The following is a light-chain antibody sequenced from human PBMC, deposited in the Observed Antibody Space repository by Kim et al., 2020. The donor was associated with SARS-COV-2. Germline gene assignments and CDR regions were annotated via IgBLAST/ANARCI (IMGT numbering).Light chain of an antibody. CDR3: QVWDSSSDHVV. CDR1: NIGSKS. CDR2: YDS. Sequence: SYELTQPPSVSVAPGKTARITWGGNNIGSKSVNWYQQKPGQAPVLVIYYDSDRPSGIPERFSGSNYGNTATLTISRVEAGDEADYYCQVWDSSSDHVVFGGGTQLTVL. J-gene: IGLJ2*01. V-gene: IGLV3-21*04.